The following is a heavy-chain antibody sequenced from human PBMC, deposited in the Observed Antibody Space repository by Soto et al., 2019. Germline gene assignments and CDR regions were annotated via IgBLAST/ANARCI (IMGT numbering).Heavy chain of an antibody. V-gene: IGHV4-38-2*01. D-gene: IGHD2-2*02. CDR1: GYSISSGYY. Sequence: SETLSLTCDVSGYSISSGYYWGWIRQPPGKGLEWIGSVYHSGITYYNPSLRSRGTISADTSKNQFSLSLRSVTAADTAVYYCARDLGLAVVAAVIKYYGMDVWGQGTTVTVSS. CDR3: ARDLGLAVVAAVIKYYGMDV. J-gene: IGHJ6*02. CDR2: VYHSGIT.